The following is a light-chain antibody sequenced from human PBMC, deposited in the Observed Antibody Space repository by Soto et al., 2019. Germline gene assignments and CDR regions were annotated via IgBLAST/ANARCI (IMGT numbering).Light chain of an antibody. CDR2: ATS. Sequence: AIQMTQYPSSLSASVGDRVTITCRASQGIRNDLGWYQQKPGKAPKLLIYATSSLQSGVPSRFSGSGSGTDFTLTISSLQPEDFATYYCLQDYNYPRTFGQGTKVDIK. CDR3: LQDYNYPRT. J-gene: IGKJ1*01. CDR1: QGIRND. V-gene: IGKV1-6*01.